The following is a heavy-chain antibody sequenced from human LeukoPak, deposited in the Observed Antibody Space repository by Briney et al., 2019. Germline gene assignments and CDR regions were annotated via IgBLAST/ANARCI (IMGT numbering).Heavy chain of an antibody. CDR2: INHSGST. CDR3: ARLHYDYVWGSYRPDAFDI. J-gene: IGHJ3*02. V-gene: IGHV4-34*01. D-gene: IGHD3-16*02. CDR1: GGSISSYY. Sequence: SETLSLTCTVSGGSISSYYWSWIRQPPGKGLEWIGEINHSGSTNYNPSLKSRVTISVDTSKNQFSLKLSSVTAADTAVYYCARLHYDYVWGSYRPDAFDIWGQGTMVTVSS.